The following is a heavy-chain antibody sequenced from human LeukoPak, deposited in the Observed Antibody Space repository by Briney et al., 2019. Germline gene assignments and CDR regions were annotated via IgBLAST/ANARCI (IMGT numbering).Heavy chain of an antibody. CDR2: INTDGSST. V-gene: IGHV3-74*01. J-gene: IGHJ4*02. CDR3: VRITSGSYDN. CDR1: GFTFNTYA. D-gene: IGHD1-26*01. Sequence: GGSLRLSCAASGFTFNTYAVHWVRQAPGKGLVWVSRINTDGSSTSYADSVKGRFTISRDNAKNTLYLQMNSLRAEDTAVYYCVRITSGSYDNWGQGTLVTVSS.